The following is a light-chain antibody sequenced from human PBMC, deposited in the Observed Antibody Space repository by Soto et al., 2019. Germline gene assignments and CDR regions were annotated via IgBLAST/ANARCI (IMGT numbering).Light chain of an antibody. CDR3: QQYGSSPPHT. Sequence: EIVLTQSPGTLSLSPGESATLSCRASQSVSSTYLAWYQQKPGQAPRLLIYGASSRATGIPDRFSGSGSGTDFTLTISRLEPEDFAVYSCQQYGSSPPHTFGGGTKVEIK. CDR1: QSVSSTY. V-gene: IGKV3-20*01. J-gene: IGKJ4*01. CDR2: GAS.